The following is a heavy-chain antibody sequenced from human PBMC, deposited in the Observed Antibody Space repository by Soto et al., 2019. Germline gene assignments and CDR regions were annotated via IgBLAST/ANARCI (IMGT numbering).Heavy chain of an antibody. Sequence: PSETLSLTCTVSGGSISSYYWSWIRQPPGKGLEWIGYIYYSGSTNYNPSLKSRVTISVDTSKNQFSLKLSSVTAADTAVYYCARHAGYSSSWHPEPFDYWGQGTLVTVSS. CDR1: GGSISSYY. CDR2: IYYSGST. J-gene: IGHJ4*02. CDR3: ARHAGYSSSWHPEPFDY. D-gene: IGHD6-13*01. V-gene: IGHV4-59*08.